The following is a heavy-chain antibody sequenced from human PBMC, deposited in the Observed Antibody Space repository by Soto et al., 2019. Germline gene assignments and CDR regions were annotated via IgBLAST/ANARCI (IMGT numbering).Heavy chain of an antibody. Sequence: GGSLRLSCAASGFTFSSYAMSWVRQAPGKGLEWVSAISGSGGSTYYADSVKGRFTISRDNSKNTLYLQMNSLRAEDTAVYYCAKDSYYYDSSGYIDYWGQGTLVTVSS. J-gene: IGHJ4*02. CDR3: AKDSYYYDSSGYIDY. V-gene: IGHV3-23*01. D-gene: IGHD3-22*01. CDR2: ISGSGGST. CDR1: GFTFSSYA.